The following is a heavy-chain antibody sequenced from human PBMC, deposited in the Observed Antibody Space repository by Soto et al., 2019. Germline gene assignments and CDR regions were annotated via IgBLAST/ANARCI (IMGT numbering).Heavy chain of an antibody. CDR2: IIPIFGTA. Sequence: SAEVSCKDSGGALGSYAISWVRQAPGQGLEWMGGIIPIFGTANYAQKFQGRVTITADKSTSTAYMELSSLRSEDTAVYYCASSKPGHSSGYYTLGYWGQGNLVTVSS. D-gene: IGHD3-22*01. J-gene: IGHJ4*02. V-gene: IGHV1-69*06. CDR1: GGALGSYA. CDR3: ASSKPGHSSGYYTLGY.